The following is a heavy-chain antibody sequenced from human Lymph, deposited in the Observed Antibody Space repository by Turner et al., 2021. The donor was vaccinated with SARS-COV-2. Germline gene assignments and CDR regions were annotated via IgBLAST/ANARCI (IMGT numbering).Heavy chain of an antibody. J-gene: IGHJ6*02. CDR2: ISSSSTYT. D-gene: IGHD3-22*01. CDR1: GFTFSDYY. V-gene: IGHV3-11*06. Sequence: QVQLVESGGGLVKPGGSLRLSWAASGFTFSDYYMSWIRQAPGKGLEWVSYISSSSTYTNYADSVKGRFTISRDNAKNSMYVQMNSLRAEDTAVYYCARGLLPYYYYGMDVWGQGTTVTVSS. CDR3: ARGLLPYYYYGMDV.